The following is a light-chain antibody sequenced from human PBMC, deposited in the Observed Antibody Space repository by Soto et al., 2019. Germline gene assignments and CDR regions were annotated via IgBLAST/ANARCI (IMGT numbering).Light chain of an antibody. CDR2: GRS. CDR3: QQYNNGSPVT. CDR1: QSVSSN. V-gene: IGKV3-15*01. Sequence: EIVMTQSPATLSVSPGERATLSCRASQSVSSNFSWYQQNPGQVPRLLIYGRSTRATGIPARFSGCVSGTGFTLSVSSLQSGDLAVYYGQQYNNGSPVTFGQGTKLESK. J-gene: IGKJ2*01.